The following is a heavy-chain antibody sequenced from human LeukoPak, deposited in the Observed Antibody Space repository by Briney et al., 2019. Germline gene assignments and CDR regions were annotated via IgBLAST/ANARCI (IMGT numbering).Heavy chain of an antibody. D-gene: IGHD6-19*01. J-gene: IGHJ5*02. V-gene: IGHV1-18*01. CDR1: GYTFTSYG. CDR2: INAYNGNT. CDR3: ARAFSLLIAGAFDP. Sequence: ASVKVSCKASGYTFTSYGISWVRQAPGQGLEWVGCINAYNGNTNYAQKLQGIVTMTTDTSTSTAYMELRSLRSEDTAVYYCARAFSLLIAGAFDPWGQGPLVTVSS.